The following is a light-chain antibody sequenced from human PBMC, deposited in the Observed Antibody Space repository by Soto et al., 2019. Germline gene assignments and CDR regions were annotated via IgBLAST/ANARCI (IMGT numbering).Light chain of an antibody. CDR3: SSYTTSNTRQIV. Sequence: QSVLTKPASVNGAHRQSINISKTGTSSGVGGYNYVSWYQHHPGKAPKLIIYDVSNRPSGVSNPFSGSKSGNTASLTISGLQPEDEADYYCSSYTTSNTRQIVFGTGTKVTVL. CDR1: SSGVGGYNY. V-gene: IGLV2-14*03. CDR2: DVS. J-gene: IGLJ1*01.